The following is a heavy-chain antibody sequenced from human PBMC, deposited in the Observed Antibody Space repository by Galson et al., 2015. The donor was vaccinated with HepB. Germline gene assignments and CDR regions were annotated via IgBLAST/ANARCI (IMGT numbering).Heavy chain of an antibody. D-gene: IGHD4-17*01. CDR2: IRSKANSYAA. J-gene: IGHJ4*02. Sequence: SLRLSCAASGFTFSGSAMHWVRQASGKGLEWVGRIRSKANSYAAAYAASVKGRFTISRDDSKNTAYLQMNSLKTEDTAVYYCTRNFGDHGGSAHDWGQGTLVTVSS. CDR3: TRNFGDHGGSAHD. V-gene: IGHV3-73*01. CDR1: GFTFSGSA.